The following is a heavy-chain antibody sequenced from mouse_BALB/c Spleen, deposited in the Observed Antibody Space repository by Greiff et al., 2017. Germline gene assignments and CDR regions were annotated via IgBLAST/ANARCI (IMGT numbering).Heavy chain of an antibody. V-gene: IGHV5-9-3*01. Sequence: EVMLVESGGGLVKPGGSLKLSCAASGFTFSSYAMSWVRQTPEKRLEWVATISSGGSYTYYPDSVKGRFTISRDNAKNTLYLQMSSLRSEDTAMYYCARQGDYDYDGYAMDYWGQGTSVTVSS. CDR2: ISSGGSYT. D-gene: IGHD2-4*01. J-gene: IGHJ4*01. CDR3: ARQGDYDYDGYAMDY. CDR1: GFTFSSYA.